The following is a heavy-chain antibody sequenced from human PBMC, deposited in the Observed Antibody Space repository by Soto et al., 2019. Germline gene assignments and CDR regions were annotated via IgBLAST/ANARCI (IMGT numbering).Heavy chain of an antibody. J-gene: IGHJ6*02. D-gene: IGHD3-3*01. CDR1: GYTFTKYG. Sequence: QVQLVQSGAEVKKPGASVKVSCKASGYTFTKYGITWVRQAPGHGLEWLGWISGYNGNTHFAQRLQGRVNMTADTSTSTVYMEVTSLRPDDTAIYYCARVAALIPIFHGLDAWGQGTTVTVSS. V-gene: IGHV1-18*01. CDR2: ISGYNGNT. CDR3: ARVAALIPIFHGLDA.